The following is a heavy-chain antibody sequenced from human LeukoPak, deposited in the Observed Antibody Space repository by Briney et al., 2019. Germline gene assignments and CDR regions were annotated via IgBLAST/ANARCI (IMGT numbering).Heavy chain of an antibody. V-gene: IGHV4-59*01. CDR2: IYYSGST. CDR3: ARDHCANGVCWFDY. CDR1: GDSISSYY. D-gene: IGHD2-8*01. J-gene: IGHJ4*02. Sequence: KPSETLSLTCTVSGDSISSYYWNWIRQPPGKGLEWIGYIYYSGSTNYNPSLKSRVTISVDTSKNQFSLKLSSVTAADTAVYYCARDHCANGVCWFDYWGQGTLVTVSS.